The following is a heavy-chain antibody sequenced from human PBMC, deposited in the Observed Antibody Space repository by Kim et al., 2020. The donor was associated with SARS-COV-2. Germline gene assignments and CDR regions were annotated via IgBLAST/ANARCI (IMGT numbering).Heavy chain of an antibody. J-gene: IGHJ4*02. CDR3: AKDWSGDGYLFEH. Sequence: GGSLRLSCTASGFSFDDYNMHWVRQAPGKGLEWVSLMSSNGVNTQYADSVKGRFTISRDNSKNSLYLQMHSLRPEDTALYYCAKDWSGDGYLFEHWGQGTLVTVSS. V-gene: IGHV3-43*01. CDR2: MSSNGVNT. CDR1: GFSFDDYN. D-gene: IGHD5-12*01.